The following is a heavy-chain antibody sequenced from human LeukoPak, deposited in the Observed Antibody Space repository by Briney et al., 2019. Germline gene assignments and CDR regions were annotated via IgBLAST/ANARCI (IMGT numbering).Heavy chain of an antibody. Sequence: ASVKLSCTASGYTFTSYYMHWVRQAPGQGLEWMGWINPNSGGTNYARNFQGRVTITRHTSISTAYMELSSLRSDDTAVYYCARNVRSSSGSWEENWFDPWGQGPLVPVSS. V-gene: IGHV1-2*02. CDR1: GYTFTSYY. CDR3: ARNVRSSSGSWEENWFDP. D-gene: IGHD6-19*01. J-gene: IGHJ5*02. CDR2: INPNSGGT.